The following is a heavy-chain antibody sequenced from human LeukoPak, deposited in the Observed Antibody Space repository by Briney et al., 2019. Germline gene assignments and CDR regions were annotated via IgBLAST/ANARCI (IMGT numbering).Heavy chain of an antibody. CDR1: GFTFSSYA. V-gene: IGHV3-23*01. Sequence: GGSLRLSCAASGFTFSSYAMSWVRQAPGKGLEWVSAISGSSGSTYYADSVKGRFTISRDNSKNTLYLQMNSLRAEDTAVYYCAKGWSYDFWSGYPSFDYWGQGTLVTVSS. CDR3: AKGWSYDFWSGYPSFDY. CDR2: ISGSSGST. D-gene: IGHD3-3*01. J-gene: IGHJ4*02.